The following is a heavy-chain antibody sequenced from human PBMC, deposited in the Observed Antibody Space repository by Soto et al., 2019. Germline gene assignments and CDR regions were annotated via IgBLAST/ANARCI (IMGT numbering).Heavy chain of an antibody. J-gene: IGHJ3*02. V-gene: IGHV3-15*01. CDR3: TTPLDYSSGWYRRLRAFDI. D-gene: IGHD6-19*01. CDR1: GFTFSNAW. CDR2: IKSKTDGGTT. Sequence: EVQLVESGGGLVKPGGSLRLSCAASGFTFSNAWMSWVRQAPGKGLEWVGRIKSKTDGGTTDYAAPVKGRFTISRDDSKNTLYLQMNSLKTEDTAVYYCTTPLDYSSGWYRRLRAFDIWGQGTMVTVSS.